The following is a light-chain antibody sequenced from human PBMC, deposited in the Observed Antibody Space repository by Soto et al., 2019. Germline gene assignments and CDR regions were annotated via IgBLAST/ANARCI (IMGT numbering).Light chain of an antibody. J-gene: IGKJ4*01. CDR3: QQYDRSPLT. Sequence: EIVLTQSPGTLSLSPGERATLSCRASQSVSSSYVAWYQQKPGQAPRLLIYGASSRATGIPDRFSGSGSGTDFTLTISRLEPEDFAVYYCQQYDRSPLTFGGGTKVEIK. V-gene: IGKV3-20*01. CDR1: QSVSSSY. CDR2: GAS.